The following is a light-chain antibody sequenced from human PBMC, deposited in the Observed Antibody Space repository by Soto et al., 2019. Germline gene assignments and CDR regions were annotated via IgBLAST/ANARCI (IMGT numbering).Light chain of an antibody. Sequence: EIVLTPSPGTLSLSPGERATLFCRASQSIATSQLAWYQQKPGQAPRLLIGASTRATGIPDRFSDSGSGTDFTLTISRLEPEDFAVYYCQQFAASPRTFGQGTKVDI. J-gene: IGKJ1*01. CDR3: QQFAASPRT. V-gene: IGKV3-20*01. CDR2: GAS. CDR1: QSIATSQ.